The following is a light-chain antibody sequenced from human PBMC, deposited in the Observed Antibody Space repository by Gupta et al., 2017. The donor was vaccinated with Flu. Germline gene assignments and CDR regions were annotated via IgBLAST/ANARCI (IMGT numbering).Light chain of an antibody. V-gene: IGLV3-10*01. CDR1: ALPKKY. Sequence: GQTARITCSGDALPKKYAYWYQQKAGQAPVLIIYEDTKRPSGIPEKFSGSSSGTMATLTISGAHVEEDGDYYCYSADSSGDYRVFGGGTKLTVL. CDR2: EDT. J-gene: IGLJ3*02. CDR3: YSADSSGDYRV.